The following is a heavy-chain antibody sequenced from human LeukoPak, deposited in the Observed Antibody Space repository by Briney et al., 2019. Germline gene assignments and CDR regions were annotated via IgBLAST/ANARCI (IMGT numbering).Heavy chain of an antibody. J-gene: IGHJ4*02. CDR2: ISSSSSYI. Sequence: GGSLRLSCAASGFTFSSYSMNWVRQAPGKGLEWVSSISSSSSYIYYADSVKGRFTISRDNAKNSLYLQMNSLRAEDTAVYYCARVPPAGIAAARSWGQGTLVTVSS. D-gene: IGHD6-13*01. CDR1: GFTFSSYS. V-gene: IGHV3-21*01. CDR3: ARVPPAGIAAARS.